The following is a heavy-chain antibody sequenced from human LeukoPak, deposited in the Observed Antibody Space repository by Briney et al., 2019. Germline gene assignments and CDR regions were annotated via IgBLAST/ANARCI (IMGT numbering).Heavy chain of an antibody. CDR3: ARVVGGFDWLPDYYYYYMDV. V-gene: IGHV1-69*05. CDR2: IIPLFGTA. J-gene: IGHJ6*03. D-gene: IGHD3-9*01. CDR1: GGTFSSYA. Sequence: ASVKVSCKASGGTFSSYAISWVRQAPGQGLEWMGGIIPLFGTANYAQKFQGRVTITTAESTSTAYMELSSLRSEDTAVYYCARVVGGFDWLPDYYYYYMDVWGKGTTVTVS.